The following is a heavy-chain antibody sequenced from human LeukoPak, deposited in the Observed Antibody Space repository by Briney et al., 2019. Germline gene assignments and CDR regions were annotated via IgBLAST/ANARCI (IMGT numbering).Heavy chain of an antibody. D-gene: IGHD5-12*01. J-gene: IGHJ2*01. CDR1: GGSISSSRYY. CDR3: AREGATRPRYFDL. CDR2: IYHSGST. V-gene: IGHV4-39*07. Sequence: SETLSLTCTVSGGSISSSRYYWGLIRQPPGKGLEWIGSIYHSGSTYYNPSLKSRVTISADTSNNQFSLRLRSVTAADTAVYYCAREGATRPRYFDLWGRGTLVTVSS.